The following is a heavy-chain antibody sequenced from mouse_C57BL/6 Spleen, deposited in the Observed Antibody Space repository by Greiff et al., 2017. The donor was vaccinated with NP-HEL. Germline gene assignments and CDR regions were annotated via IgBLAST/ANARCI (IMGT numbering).Heavy chain of an antibody. Sequence: EVQLQQSGPELVKPGASVKISCKASGYSFTGYYMNWVKQSPEKSLEWIGEINPSTGGTTYNQKFKAKATLTVDKSSSTAYMQLKSLTSEDSAVYYCARGYYGSSWYFDVWGTGTTVTVSS. CDR3: ARGYYGSSWYFDV. D-gene: IGHD1-1*01. V-gene: IGHV1-42*01. CDR1: GYSFTGYY. CDR2: INPSTGGT. J-gene: IGHJ1*03.